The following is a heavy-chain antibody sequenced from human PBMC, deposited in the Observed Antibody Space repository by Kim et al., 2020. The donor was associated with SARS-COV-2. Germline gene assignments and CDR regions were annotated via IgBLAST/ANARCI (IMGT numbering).Heavy chain of an antibody. CDR1: GFTFSSYA. CDR3: AREKELGARRIQLWGAPVY. D-gene: IGHD5-18*01. J-gene: IGHJ4*02. Sequence: GGSLRLSCAASGFTFSSYAMHWVRQAPGKGLEWVAVISYDGSNKYYADSVKGRFTISRDNSKNTLYLQMNSLRAEDTAVYYCAREKELGARRIQLWGAPVYWGQGTLVTVSS. V-gene: IGHV3-30-3*01. CDR2: ISYDGSNK.